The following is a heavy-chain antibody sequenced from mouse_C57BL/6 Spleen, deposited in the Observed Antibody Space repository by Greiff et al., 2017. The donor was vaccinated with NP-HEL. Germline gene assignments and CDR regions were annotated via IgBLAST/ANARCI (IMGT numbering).Heavy chain of an antibody. V-gene: IGHV1-50*01. J-gene: IGHJ4*01. CDR1: GYTFTSYW. CDR2: IDPSDSYT. D-gene: IGHD1-1*01. CDR3: AGYYGSRDYAMDY. Sequence: QVQLQQPGAELVKPGASVKLSCKASGYTFTSYWMQWVKQRPGQGLEWIGEIDPSDSYTNYNQKFKGKATLTVDTSSSTAYMQLSSLTSEDSAVYYCAGYYGSRDYAMDYWGQGTSVTVSS.